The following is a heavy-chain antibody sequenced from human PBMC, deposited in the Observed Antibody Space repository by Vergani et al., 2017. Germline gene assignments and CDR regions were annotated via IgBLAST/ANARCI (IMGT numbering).Heavy chain of an antibody. CDR1: RFTFSTYG. J-gene: IGHJ6*03. Sequence: QVQLVESGGGVVQPGRSLRLSCAASRFTFSTYGMHWVRQAPGKGLEWVALIWHDGKNKNYADSVKGRFTISRDNSQNTLYMQMNSLRAEDTAVYYCARGGSAPKYYYYMDVWGEGTTVTVSS. CDR2: IWHDGKNK. D-gene: IGHD3-10*01. CDR3: ARGGSAPKYYYYMDV. V-gene: IGHV3-33*08.